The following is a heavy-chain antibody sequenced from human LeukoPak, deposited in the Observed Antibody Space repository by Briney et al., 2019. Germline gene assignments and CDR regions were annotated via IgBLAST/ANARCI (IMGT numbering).Heavy chain of an antibody. J-gene: IGHJ4*02. CDR2: IYYSGTT. V-gene: IGHV4-31*03. Sequence: SETLSLTCTVSGGSISGGGYFWSWIRQHPGKGLEWIGHIYYSGTTYYNPSLKSRVTISVDTSRNQFSLKLSSVTAADTAVYYCARITVGIYYFDYWGQGTLVTVHS. D-gene: IGHD4-23*01. CDR1: GGSISGGGYF. CDR3: ARITVGIYYFDY.